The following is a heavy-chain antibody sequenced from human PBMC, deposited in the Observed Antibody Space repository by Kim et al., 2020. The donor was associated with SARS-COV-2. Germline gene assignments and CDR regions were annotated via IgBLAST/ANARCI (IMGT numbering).Heavy chain of an antibody. D-gene: IGHD3-10*01. CDR3: ARDRYYGSGSYSDY. Sequence: GGSLRLSCAASGFTFSSYAMHWVRQAPGKGLEWVAVISYDGSNKYYADSVKGRFTISRDNSKNTLYLQMNSLRAEDTAVYYCARDRYYGSGSYSDYWGQG. J-gene: IGHJ4*02. V-gene: IGHV3-30-3*01. CDR2: ISYDGSNK. CDR1: GFTFSSYA.